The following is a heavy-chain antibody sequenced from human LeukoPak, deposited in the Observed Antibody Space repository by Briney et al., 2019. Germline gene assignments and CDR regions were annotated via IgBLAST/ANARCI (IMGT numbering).Heavy chain of an antibody. Sequence: GRSLRLSCAASGFTFSNYGMRWVRQAPGKGLEWVAFIRYDGSEKYDADSVKGRFTISRDNSKNTLYLQLNSLRAEDTAVYYCAKFGSGSSSLHFHYWGQGALVTVSS. CDR2: IRYDGSEK. CDR3: AKFGSGSSSLHFHY. D-gene: IGHD1-26*01. CDR1: GFTFSNYG. J-gene: IGHJ4*02. V-gene: IGHV3-30*02.